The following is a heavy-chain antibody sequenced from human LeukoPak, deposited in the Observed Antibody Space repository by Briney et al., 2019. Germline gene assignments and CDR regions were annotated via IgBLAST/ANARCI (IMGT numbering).Heavy chain of an antibody. D-gene: IGHD6-13*01. Sequence: ASVKVSCKASGYTFTSYAMHWVRQAPGQRLEWMGWINAGNGNTKYSQKFQGRVTITRDTYASTAYMELSSLRSEDTAVYYCARPSIAAVYGWFDPWGQGTLVTVS. V-gene: IGHV1-3*01. CDR3: ARPSIAAVYGWFDP. CDR2: INAGNGNT. J-gene: IGHJ5*02. CDR1: GYTFTSYA.